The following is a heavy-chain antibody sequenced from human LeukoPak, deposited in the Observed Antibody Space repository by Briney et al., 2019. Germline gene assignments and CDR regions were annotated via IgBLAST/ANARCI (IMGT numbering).Heavy chain of an antibody. J-gene: IGHJ4*02. CDR3: ARLHGYSGENPAL. D-gene: IGHD5-18*01. CDR2: ISSSSSYT. Sequence: GGSLRLSCAASGFTFSDYYMSWIRQAPGKGLEWVSYISSSSSYTNYADSVKGRFTISRDNARNSLYLQMNSLRAEDTAVYYCARLHGYSGENPALWGQGTLVTVSS. V-gene: IGHV3-11*06. CDR1: GFTFSDYY.